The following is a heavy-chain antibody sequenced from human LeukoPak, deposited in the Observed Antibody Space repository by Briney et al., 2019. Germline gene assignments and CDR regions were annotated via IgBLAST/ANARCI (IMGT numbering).Heavy chain of an antibody. D-gene: IGHD2-2*01. Sequence: PGGSLRLSCAASGFTFNNYGMHWVRQAPGKGLEWVAFIRYDGSDKYYADSVKGRFTISRDNSKNTLDLQMNSLRPQDTAVYYCTKESLPYCSTSSCSIDSWGQGTLVTVSS. CDR2: IRYDGSDK. CDR3: TKESLPYCSTSSCSIDS. V-gene: IGHV3-30*02. J-gene: IGHJ4*02. CDR1: GFTFNNYG.